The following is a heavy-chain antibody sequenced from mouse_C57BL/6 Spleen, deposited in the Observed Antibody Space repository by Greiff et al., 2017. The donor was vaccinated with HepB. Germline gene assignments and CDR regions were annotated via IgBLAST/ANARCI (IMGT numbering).Heavy chain of an antibody. CDR1: GFTFSDYG. CDR2: ISSGSSTI. CDR3: ARGYYGPYYAMDY. Sequence: EVKVVESGGGLVKPGGSLKLSCAASGFTFSDYGMHWVRQAPEKGLEWVAYISSGSSTIYYADTVKGRFTISRDNAKNTLFLQMTSLRSEDTAMYYCARGYYGPYYAMDYWGQGTSVTVSS. J-gene: IGHJ4*01. D-gene: IGHD1-1*02. V-gene: IGHV5-17*01.